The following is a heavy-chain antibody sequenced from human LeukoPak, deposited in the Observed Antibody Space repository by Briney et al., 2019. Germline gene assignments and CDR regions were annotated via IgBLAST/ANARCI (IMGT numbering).Heavy chain of an antibody. CDR3: ARDPPDTRYCTNGVCYSGGAFDP. CDR1: GFIFSNYA. J-gene: IGHJ5*02. D-gene: IGHD2-8*01. V-gene: IGHV3-30*04. Sequence: GGSLRLSCAASGFIFSNYALHWVRQAPGKGLEWVAVISYDGSNKYYADSVKGRFTISRDNSKNTLYLQMNSLRAEDTAVYYCARDPPDTRYCTNGVCYSGGAFDPWGQGTLVTVSS. CDR2: ISYDGSNK.